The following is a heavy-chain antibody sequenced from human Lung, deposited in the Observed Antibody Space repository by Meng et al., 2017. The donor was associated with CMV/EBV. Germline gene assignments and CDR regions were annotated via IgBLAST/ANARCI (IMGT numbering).Heavy chain of an antibody. D-gene: IGHD3/OR15-3a*01. CDR1: GYMFNIYW. V-gene: IGHV5-51*01. Sequence: KVSCKVSGYMFNIYWIGWVRQKPGKGLEWMGIIYPGDSDVRYSPSFQGQVTISADKSTNTAYLQWSGLRASDTAMYYCARQDWTYGHRAYYFEYWGQGTXVTVSS. J-gene: IGHJ4*02. CDR2: IYPGDSDV. CDR3: ARQDWTYGHRAYYFEY.